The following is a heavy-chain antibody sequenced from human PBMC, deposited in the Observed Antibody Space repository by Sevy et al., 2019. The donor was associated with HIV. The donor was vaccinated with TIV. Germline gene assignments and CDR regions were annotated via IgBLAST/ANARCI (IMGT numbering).Heavy chain of an antibody. CDR2: ISSSSSYI. CDR1: GFTFSSYS. V-gene: IGHV3-21*01. J-gene: IGHJ6*02. Sequence: GESLKISCAASGFTFSSYSMNWVRQAPGKGLEWVSSISSSSSYIYYADSVKGRFTISRDNAKNSLYLQMNSLGAEDTAVYYCAREGVYSSRKGMDVWGQGTTVTVSS. CDR3: AREGVYSSRKGMDV. D-gene: IGHD6-13*01.